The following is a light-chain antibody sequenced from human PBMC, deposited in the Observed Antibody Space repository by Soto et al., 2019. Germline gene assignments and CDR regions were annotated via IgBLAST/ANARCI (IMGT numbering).Light chain of an antibody. V-gene: IGKV3-20*01. J-gene: IGKJ5*01. CDR1: QSVSSY. CDR3: QEYGSSPPIT. Sequence: GLTQSPATVSLSPGERATLSCRASQSVSSYLAWYQQKPGQAPRLLIYRASNRATGIPARFSGSGSGTDFTLTISRLEPEDVAVYYWQEYGSSPPITFGQGTRLETK. CDR2: RAS.